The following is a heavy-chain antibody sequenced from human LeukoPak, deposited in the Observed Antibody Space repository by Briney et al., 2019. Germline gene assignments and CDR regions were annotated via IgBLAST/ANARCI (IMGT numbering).Heavy chain of an antibody. CDR1: GFTFSSYS. Sequence: GGSLRLSCAASGFTFSSYSKNWVRQAPGKGLEWVSSISSSSSYIYYADSVKGRFTISRDNAKNSLYLQMNSLRAEDTAVYYCAREFSATHYYGSGSFTYFDYWGQGTLVTVSS. CDR2: ISSSSSYI. CDR3: AREFSATHYYGSGSFTYFDY. J-gene: IGHJ4*02. V-gene: IGHV3-21*01. D-gene: IGHD3-10*01.